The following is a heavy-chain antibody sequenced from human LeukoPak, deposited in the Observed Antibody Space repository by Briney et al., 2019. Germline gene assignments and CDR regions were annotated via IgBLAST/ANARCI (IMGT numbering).Heavy chain of an antibody. Sequence: GGSLRLSCAASGFIFSNYAMCWVRQAPGKGLEWVSAISGGGESTYHADSVKGRFTISRDNSKNTLHLQINSLRAEDTAVYHCAKDGGEWEAISWGQGTLVTVSS. D-gene: IGHD1-26*01. CDR2: ISGGGEST. CDR3: AKDGGEWEAIS. J-gene: IGHJ4*02. CDR1: GFIFSNYA. V-gene: IGHV3-23*01.